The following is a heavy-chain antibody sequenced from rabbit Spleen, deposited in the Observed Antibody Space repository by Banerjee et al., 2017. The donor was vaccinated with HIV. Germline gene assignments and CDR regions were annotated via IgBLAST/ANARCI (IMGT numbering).Heavy chain of an antibody. CDR2: IYTGSGST. D-gene: IGHD8-1*01. CDR1: GFSFSSSYY. Sequence: QQQLEESGGGLVKPEGSLTLTCTASGFSFSSSYYMCWVRQAPGKGLEWIGCIYTGSGSTYYASWAKGRFTISKTSSTTVTLQMTSLTAADTATYFCARDDAGSLYYADYLRLWGPGTLVTVS. J-gene: IGHJ6*01. CDR3: ARDDAGSLYYADYLRL. V-gene: IGHV1S45*01.